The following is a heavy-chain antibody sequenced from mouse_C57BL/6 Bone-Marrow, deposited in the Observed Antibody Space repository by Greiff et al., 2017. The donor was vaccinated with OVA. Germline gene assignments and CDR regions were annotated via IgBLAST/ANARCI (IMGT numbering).Heavy chain of an antibody. J-gene: IGHJ2*01. CDR3: ARDRDDGYYGY. D-gene: IGHD2-3*01. V-gene: IGHV5-4*01. CDR2: ISDGGSYT. CDR1: GFTFSSYA. Sequence: EVHLVESGGGLVKPGGSLKLSCAASGFTFSSYAMSWVRQTPEKRLEWVATISDGGSYTYYPDNVKGRFTISRDNAKNNLYLQMSHLKSEDTAMYYCARDRDDGYYGYWGQGTTLTVSS.